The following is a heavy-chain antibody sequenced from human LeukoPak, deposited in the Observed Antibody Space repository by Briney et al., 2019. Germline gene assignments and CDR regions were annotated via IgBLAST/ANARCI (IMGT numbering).Heavy chain of an antibody. CDR2: SGGSSGST. D-gene: IGHD3-10*01. Sequence: GGSLRLSCAASGFTFSSYAMSWVRQAPGKGLEWVSGSGGSSGSTFDADSVKGRFTISRDFSKNTLYLQMNSLRAEDTAVYYCAKDQDPHSYGSGSYAPFDYWGQGTLVTVSS. V-gene: IGHV3-23*01. J-gene: IGHJ4*02. CDR1: GFTFSSYA. CDR3: AKDQDPHSYGSGSYAPFDY.